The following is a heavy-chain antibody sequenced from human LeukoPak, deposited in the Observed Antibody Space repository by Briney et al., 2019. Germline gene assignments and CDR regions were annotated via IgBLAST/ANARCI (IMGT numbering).Heavy chain of an antibody. CDR1: GFTFSSYG. V-gene: IGHV3-30*18. CDR3: AKLRGGDCYFDY. Sequence: GGSLRLSCAASGFTFSSYGTHWVRQAPGKGLEWVAVISYDGSNKYYADSVEGRFTISRDNSKNTLYLQMNSLRAEDTAVYYCAKLRGGDCYFDYWGQGTLVTVSS. CDR2: ISYDGSNK. D-gene: IGHD2-21*02. J-gene: IGHJ4*02.